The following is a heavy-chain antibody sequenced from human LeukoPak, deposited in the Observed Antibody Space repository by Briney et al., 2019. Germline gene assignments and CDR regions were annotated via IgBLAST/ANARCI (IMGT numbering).Heavy chain of an antibody. Sequence: VASVKVSCKASGYIFSIYAMIWVRQAPGQGLELMGWINTNTGNPTYAQGFTGRFVFSLDTSVSTAYLQISSLKAEDTAVYYCARDYTLPVGTTTYFQHWGQGTLVTVSS. J-gene: IGHJ1*01. CDR3: ARDYTLPVGTTTYFQH. CDR2: INTNTGNP. D-gene: IGHD1-26*01. V-gene: IGHV7-4-1*02. CDR1: GYIFSIYA.